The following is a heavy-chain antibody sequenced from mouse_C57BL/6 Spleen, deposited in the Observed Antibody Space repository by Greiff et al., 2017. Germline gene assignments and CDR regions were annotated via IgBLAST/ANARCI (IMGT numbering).Heavy chain of an antibody. J-gene: IGHJ2*01. D-gene: IGHD2-1*01. Sequence: EVQGVESGGGLVKPGGSLKLSCAASGFTFSSYTMSWVRQTPEKRLEWVATISGGGGNTYYPDSVKGRFTISRDNAKNTLYLQMSSLRSEDTALYYCARREGYYGYFDYWGQGTTLTVSS. CDR1: GFTFSSYT. CDR3: ARREGYYGYFDY. V-gene: IGHV5-9*01. CDR2: ISGGGGNT.